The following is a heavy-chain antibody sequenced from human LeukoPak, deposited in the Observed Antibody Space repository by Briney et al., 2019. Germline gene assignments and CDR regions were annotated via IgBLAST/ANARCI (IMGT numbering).Heavy chain of an antibody. CDR1: GFTFSDYY. Sequence: GGSLRLSCAASGFTFSDYYMSWIRQAPGKGLEWLSYITNSGSTIHYADSVKGRFTISRDNANNSLYLQMNSLRAEDTAVYCCAREDYFYGSGHFDYWGQGTRVTVSS. CDR3: AREDYFYGSGHFDY. V-gene: IGHV3-11*01. J-gene: IGHJ4*02. D-gene: IGHD3-10*01. CDR2: ITNSGSTI.